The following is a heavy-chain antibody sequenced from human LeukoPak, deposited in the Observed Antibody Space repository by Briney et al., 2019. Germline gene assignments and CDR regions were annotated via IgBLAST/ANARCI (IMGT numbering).Heavy chain of an antibody. V-gene: IGHV3-23*01. CDR1: GFTFTNYA. Sequence: GGSLRLPCAASGFTFTNYAMKWVRQPPGKGLDWVSTISGGGDSTYYAESVKGRFTISRDNSKNTVYLQMNSLRAEDTALYYCAKEGASTSGWYVADWGQGTLVTVSS. J-gene: IGHJ4*02. D-gene: IGHD6-19*01. CDR2: ISGGGDST. CDR3: AKEGASTSGWYVAD.